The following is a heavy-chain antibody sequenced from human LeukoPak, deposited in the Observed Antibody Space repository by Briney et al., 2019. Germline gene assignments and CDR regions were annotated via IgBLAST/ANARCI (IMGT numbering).Heavy chain of an antibody. Sequence: SVKVSCKASGGTFSDYSIAWVRQAPGQGLEWVGRIIPVLGIPNYAKTFQGRVTITADKSTSTAYMELSSLRSEDTVLYYWATDYDILTGFFVQWGQGTLVTVSS. CDR1: GGTFSDYS. J-gene: IGHJ4*02. CDR3: ATDYDILTGFFVQ. CDR2: IIPVLGIP. D-gene: IGHD3-9*01. V-gene: IGHV1-69*04.